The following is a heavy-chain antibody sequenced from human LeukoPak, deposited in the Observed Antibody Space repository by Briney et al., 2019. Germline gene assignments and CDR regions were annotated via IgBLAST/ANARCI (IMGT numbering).Heavy chain of an antibody. V-gene: IGHV1-69*05. D-gene: IGHD3-3*01. CDR3: ARELRFLEWFRFDY. CDR2: IIPTFGTA. Sequence: SVKVSCKASGGTFSSYAISWVRQAPGQGLEWMGRIIPTFGTANYAQKFQGRVTITTDESTSTAYMELSSLRSEDTAVYNCARELRFLEWFRFDYWGQGTLVTVSS. J-gene: IGHJ4*02. CDR1: GGTFSSYA.